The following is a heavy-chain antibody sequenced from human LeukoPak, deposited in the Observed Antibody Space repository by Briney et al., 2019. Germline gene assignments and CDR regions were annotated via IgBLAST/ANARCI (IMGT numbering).Heavy chain of an antibody. CDR3: ARENPSGYYNRPIDY. Sequence: SETLSLTCAVYGGSFSGYYWSWIRQPPGKGLEWIGEINHSGSTNYNPSLKSRVTMSVDTSKNQFSLKLSSVTAADTAIYYCARENPSGYYNRPIDYWGQGTLVTVSS. D-gene: IGHD3-22*01. CDR1: GGSFSGYY. CDR2: INHSGST. V-gene: IGHV4-34*01. J-gene: IGHJ4*02.